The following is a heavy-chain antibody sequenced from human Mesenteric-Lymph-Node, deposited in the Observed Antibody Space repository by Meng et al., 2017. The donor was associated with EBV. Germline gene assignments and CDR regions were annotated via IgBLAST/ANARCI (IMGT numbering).Heavy chain of an antibody. D-gene: IGHD3-16*01. CDR3: ARVGAALSQ. CDR1: GVSISDSY. CDR2: IYYSGNT. V-gene: IGHV4-59*01. Sequence: QVQLQESGPGLVKSSETLSLTCTVSGVSISDSYWSWIRQPPGKGLEWIGNIYYSGNTHYNPSLKSRVTISVDTSKNQFSLKLTSLTAADTAVYYCARVGAALSQWGQGTLVTVSS. J-gene: IGHJ4*02.